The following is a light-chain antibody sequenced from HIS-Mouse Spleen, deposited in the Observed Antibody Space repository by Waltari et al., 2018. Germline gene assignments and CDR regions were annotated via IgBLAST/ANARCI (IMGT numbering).Light chain of an antibody. CDR1: QSIGSW. CDR2: RAS. J-gene: IGKJ2*01. Sequence: DIQMTQSPSTLSASVGDRVTITCRASQSIGSWVAWYQQKPGKAPKLLIYRASSLESGVPSRFSGSGSGTEFTLTISSLQPDDCATYYCQQYNSYSTFGQGTKLEIK. CDR3: QQYNSYST. V-gene: IGKV1-5*03.